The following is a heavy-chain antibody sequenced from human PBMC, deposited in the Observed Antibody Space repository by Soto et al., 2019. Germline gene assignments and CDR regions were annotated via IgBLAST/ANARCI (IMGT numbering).Heavy chain of an antibody. CDR3: ARGRYGDY. CDR1: GYTFTSYG. CDR2: ISAHHVNT. J-gene: IGHJ4*02. Sequence: QVHLVQSGAEVKKPGASVKVSCKGSGYTFTSYGITWVRQAPGQGLEWMGWISAHHVNTDYAQKLQGRVTVTRDTSTITAYMELRSLRSYDKAVYSCARGRYGDYWGQGALV. D-gene: IGHD1-1*01. V-gene: IGHV1-18*01.